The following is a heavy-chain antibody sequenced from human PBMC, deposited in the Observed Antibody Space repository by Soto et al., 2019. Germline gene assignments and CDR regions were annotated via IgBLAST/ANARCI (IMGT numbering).Heavy chain of an antibody. CDR2: IYHSGST. CDR1: GGSISSSNW. Sequence: QVQLQESGPGLVKPSGTLSLTCAVSGGSISSSNWWSWVRQPPGKGLEWIGEIYHSGSTNYNPSLKIRVTLSVDKSKNQFSLKLSSVTAADTAVYYCARDRPGDYYGSGSPPPEFYYYYGMDVWGQGTTVTVSS. CDR3: ARDRPGDYYGSGSPPPEFYYYYGMDV. D-gene: IGHD3-10*01. J-gene: IGHJ6*02. V-gene: IGHV4-4*02.